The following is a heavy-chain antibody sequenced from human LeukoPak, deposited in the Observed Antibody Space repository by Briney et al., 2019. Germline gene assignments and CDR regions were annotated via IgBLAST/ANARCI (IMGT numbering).Heavy chain of an antibody. D-gene: IGHD3-10*01. V-gene: IGHV3-43D*03. CDR2: ISWDGGTR. CDR3: AKDRRTMVRGVITDYYYYYMDV. Sequence: GGSLRLSCAASGFIFHDYAMHWVRQAPGKGLEWISLISWDGGTRYYADSVKGRFTISRDNSKNSLYLQMNSLRAEDTALYYCAKDRRTMVRGVITDYYYYYMDVWGKGTTVTVSS. CDR1: GFIFHDYA. J-gene: IGHJ6*03.